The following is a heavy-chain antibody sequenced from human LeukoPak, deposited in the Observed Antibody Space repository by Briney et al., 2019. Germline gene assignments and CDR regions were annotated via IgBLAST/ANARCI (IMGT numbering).Heavy chain of an antibody. V-gene: IGHV3-48*04. D-gene: IGHD5-24*01. CDR2: ISSSSSTI. CDR1: GFTFSSYS. Sequence: GSLRLSCAASGFTFSSYSMNWVRQAPGKGLEWVSYISSSSSTIYYADSVKGRFTISRDNAKNSLYLQMNSLRAEDTAVYYCARGYEMSIYYFDYWGQGTLVTVSS. J-gene: IGHJ4*02. CDR3: ARGYEMSIYYFDY.